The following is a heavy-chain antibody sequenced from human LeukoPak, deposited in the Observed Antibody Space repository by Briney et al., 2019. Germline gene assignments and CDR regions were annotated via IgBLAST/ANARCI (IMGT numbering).Heavy chain of an antibody. J-gene: IGHJ4*02. CDR3: AKDDPNDYMPWIY. CDR2: ISGSGGNT. CDR1: GFTFSSYR. V-gene: IGHV3-23*01. D-gene: IGHD4-11*01. Sequence: GGSLRLSCAASGFTFSSYRMSWVRQAPGKGLEWVSLISGSGGNTYYADSVKGRFTISRDNSKNTLYLQMSSLRADDTAVYYCAKDDPNDYMPWIYWGQGTLVTVSS.